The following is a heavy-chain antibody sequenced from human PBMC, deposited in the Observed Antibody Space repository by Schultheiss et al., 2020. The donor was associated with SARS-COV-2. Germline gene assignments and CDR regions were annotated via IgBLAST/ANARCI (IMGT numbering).Heavy chain of an antibody. Sequence: ASVKVSCKVSGYTLTELSMHWVRQAPGQGLEWMGGIIPIFGTANYAQKLQGRVTMTRDTSISTAYMELSRLRSDDTAVYYCARVMGDNDYGDWFDPWGQGTLVTVSS. D-gene: IGHD4-17*01. CDR2: IIPIFGTA. V-gene: IGHV1-2*02. CDR3: ARVMGDNDYGDWFDP. CDR1: GYTLTELS. J-gene: IGHJ5*02.